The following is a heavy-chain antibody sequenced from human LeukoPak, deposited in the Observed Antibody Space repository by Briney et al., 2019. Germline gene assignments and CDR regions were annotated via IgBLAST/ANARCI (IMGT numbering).Heavy chain of an antibody. Sequence: GGPLRLSCAASGFTVSSNHMSWVRQAPGKGLEWVSVIYSGGTIYYADSVKGRFTISRDNSKNTVYLEMNSLRAEDTAVYYCARDGENHYYGYWGQGTLVTVST. D-gene: IGHD7-27*01. CDR2: IYSGGTI. V-gene: IGHV3-66*01. CDR1: GFTVSSNH. J-gene: IGHJ4*02. CDR3: ARDGENHYYGY.